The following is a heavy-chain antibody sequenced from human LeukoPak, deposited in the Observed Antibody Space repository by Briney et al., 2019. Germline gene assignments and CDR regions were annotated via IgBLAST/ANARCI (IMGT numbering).Heavy chain of an antibody. V-gene: IGHV3-21*01. Sequence: GGSLRLSCAASGFAFSSYSMNWVRQAPGKGLEWVSSISSSSSYIYYADSVKGRFTISRDNAKNSLYLQMNSLRAEDTAVYYCASDGLAAAGIWGQGTLVTVSS. D-gene: IGHD6-13*01. CDR2: ISSSSSYI. CDR3: ASDGLAAAGI. CDR1: GFAFSSYS. J-gene: IGHJ4*02.